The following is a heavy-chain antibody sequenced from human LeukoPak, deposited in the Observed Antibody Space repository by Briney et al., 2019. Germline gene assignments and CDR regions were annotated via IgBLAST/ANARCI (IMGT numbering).Heavy chain of an antibody. CDR1: GFTFSSYA. D-gene: IGHD1-26*01. CDR3: ARDNGVGAFDY. CDR2: ISYDGSNK. Sequence: GGSLGLSCAASGFTFSSYAMHWVRQAPGKGLEWVAVISYDGSNKYYADSVKGRFTISRDNSKNTLYLQMNSLRAEDTAVYYCARDNGVGAFDYWGQGTLVTVSS. J-gene: IGHJ4*02. V-gene: IGHV3-30-3*01.